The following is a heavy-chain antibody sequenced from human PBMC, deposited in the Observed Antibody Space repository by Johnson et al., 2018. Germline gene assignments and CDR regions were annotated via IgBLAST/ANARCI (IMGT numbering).Heavy chain of an antibody. J-gene: IGHJ1*01. D-gene: IGHD3-22*01. V-gene: IGHV3-30*18. CDR1: GFTFSSYG. CDR2: ISYDGSNK. Sequence: QLVESGGGVVQPGRSLRLSCAASGFTFSSYGMHWVRQAPGKGLEWVAVISYDGSNKYYADSVKGRFTISRDNSKNTLYLQMNSLRAEDTAVYYCAKDGLPCYGSRGYYYAEYVQHWGQGTLVTVSS. CDR3: AKDGLPCYGSRGYYYAEYVQH.